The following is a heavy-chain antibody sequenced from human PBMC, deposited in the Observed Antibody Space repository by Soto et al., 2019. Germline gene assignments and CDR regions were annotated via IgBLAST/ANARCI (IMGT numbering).Heavy chain of an antibody. D-gene: IGHD3-3*01. CDR1: GGSISSGGYS. Sequence: SETLSLTCAVSGGSISSGGYSWSWIRQPPGKGLEWIGYIYHSGSTYYNPSLKSRVTISVDRSKNQFSLKLSSVTAADTAVYYCAREGTYYDFWSGYKRGNYYGMDVWGQGTTVTAP. J-gene: IGHJ6*02. CDR2: IYHSGST. CDR3: AREGTYYDFWSGYKRGNYYGMDV. V-gene: IGHV4-30-2*01.